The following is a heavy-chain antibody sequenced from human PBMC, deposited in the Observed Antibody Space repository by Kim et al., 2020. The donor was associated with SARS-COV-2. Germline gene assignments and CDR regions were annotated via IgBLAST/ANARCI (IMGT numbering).Heavy chain of an antibody. Sequence: PTYAQEFTVRFVLSLDTSVSTAYLQINSLKAEDTAVYYCARSGNIVATITHWGQGTLVTVSS. D-gene: IGHD5-12*01. J-gene: IGHJ4*02. CDR2: P. V-gene: IGHV7-4-1*02. CDR3: ARSGNIVATITH.